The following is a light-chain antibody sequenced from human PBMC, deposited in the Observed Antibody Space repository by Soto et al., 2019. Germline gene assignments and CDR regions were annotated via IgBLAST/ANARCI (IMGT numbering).Light chain of an antibody. V-gene: IGKV3-20*01. CDR1: QSVSSSY. CDR3: QQYGSSPRT. J-gene: IGKJ1*01. Sequence: EIVLTQSPGTLSLSPGERATLSCRASQSVSSSYLAWYQQKPGQAPRLLIYGASSRATGIPDRFSGSGSATDFTLTIGRLEPEGFEVYYCQQYGSSPRTFGQGTKVEIK. CDR2: GAS.